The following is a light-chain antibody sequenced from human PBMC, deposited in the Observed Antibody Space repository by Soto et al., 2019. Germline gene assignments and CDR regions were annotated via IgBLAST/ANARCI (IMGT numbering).Light chain of an antibody. V-gene: IGKV2-28*01. Sequence: DIVVTQSPLTLPVTPGETASISCSSSQSLLHSNGYNYLDWYLQKPGQSPKLLIYLGSNRASGVPDRFSGSGSGTDFTLKISRVEAEDVGVYYCVQALQSPPWTFGQGTKVDIK. CDR2: LGS. CDR3: VQALQSPPWT. CDR1: QSLLHSNGYNY. J-gene: IGKJ1*01.